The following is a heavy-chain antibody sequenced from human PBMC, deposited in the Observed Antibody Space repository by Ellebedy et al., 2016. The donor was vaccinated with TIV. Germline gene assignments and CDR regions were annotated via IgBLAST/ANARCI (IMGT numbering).Heavy chain of an antibody. CDR2: IYYSGST. Sequence: SETLSLXXTVSGGSISNYYWSWIRQPPGKGLEWIGYIYYSGSTNYNPSLKSRVTISVDTSKNQFSLKLSSVTAADTAVYYCARVSAVAGISFDYWGQGTLVTVSS. CDR3: ARVSAVAGISFDY. D-gene: IGHD6-19*01. V-gene: IGHV4-59*01. CDR1: GGSISNYY. J-gene: IGHJ4*02.